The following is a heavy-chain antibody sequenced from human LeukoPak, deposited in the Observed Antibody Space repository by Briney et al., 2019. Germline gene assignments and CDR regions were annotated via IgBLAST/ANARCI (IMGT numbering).Heavy chain of an antibody. J-gene: IGHJ4*02. Sequence: SETLSLTCTVSGGSISSYYWSWIRQPPGKGLEWIGYIYYSGSTNYNPSLKSRVTISVDTSKNQFSLKLSSVTAGDTAVYYCARDRDAGYFDYWGQGTLVTVSS. CDR3: ARDRDAGYFDY. V-gene: IGHV4-59*01. CDR1: GGSISSYY. CDR2: IYYSGST.